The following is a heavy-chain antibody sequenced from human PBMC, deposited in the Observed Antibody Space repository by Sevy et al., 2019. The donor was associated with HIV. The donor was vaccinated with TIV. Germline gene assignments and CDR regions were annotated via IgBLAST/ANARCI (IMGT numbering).Heavy chain of an antibody. CDR3: AGENAWVRGYS. D-gene: IGHD1-26*01. V-gene: IGHV4-59*08. CDR2: IYYNGHI. Sequence: LLQLSETLSLTCTVSGGSITSLYWNWIRQPPGKGLEWIANIYYNGHINYNPSLKSRVTLSLDTSKNQFSLRLSSVTAADTAMYYCAGENAWVRGYSWGQGTLVTVSS. CDR1: GGSITSLY. J-gene: IGHJ4*02.